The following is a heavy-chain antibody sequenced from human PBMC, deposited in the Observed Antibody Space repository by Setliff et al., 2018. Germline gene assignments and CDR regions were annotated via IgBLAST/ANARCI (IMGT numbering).Heavy chain of an antibody. CDR2: IKQDGSEK. Sequence: GGSLRLSCAASGFAFSNYRMNWVRQAPGKGLEWVANIKQDGSEKYYVDSVKGRFTISRDNAKNSLYLQINSLRAEDTAVYYFARDGGEHWGQGTLVTVSS. J-gene: IGHJ1*01. CDR3: ARDGGEH. CDR1: GFAFSNYR. D-gene: IGHD3-16*01. V-gene: IGHV3-7*01.